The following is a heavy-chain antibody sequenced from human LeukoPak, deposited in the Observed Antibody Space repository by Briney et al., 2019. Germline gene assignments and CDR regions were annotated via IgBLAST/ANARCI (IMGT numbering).Heavy chain of an antibody. CDR1: GFTFSSYG. D-gene: IGHD3-9*01. CDR3: ARDGHTPYDILTGYLSL. J-gene: IGHJ4*02. Sequence: GRSLRLSCAASGFTFSSYGMHWVRQAPGKGLEWVAVIWYDGSNKYYADSVKGRFTISRDNSKNTLYLQMNSLRAEDTAVYYCARDGHTPYDILTGYLSLWGQGTLVTVSS. CDR2: IWYDGSNK. V-gene: IGHV3-33*01.